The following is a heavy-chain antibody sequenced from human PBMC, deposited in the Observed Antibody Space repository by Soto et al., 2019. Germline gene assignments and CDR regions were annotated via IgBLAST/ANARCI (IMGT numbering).Heavy chain of an antibody. CDR1: GYSFAGYW. CDR2: IDPSDSQT. J-gene: IGHJ6*02. Sequence: GESLKISCKGSGYSFAGYWITWVRQKPGKGLEWMGRIDPSDSQTYYSPSFQGQVTISADKSITTAYLQWSSLRASDTAVYYCARSGYSSHGMDVWGQGTTVTVSS. D-gene: IGHD5-12*01. V-gene: IGHV5-10-1*04. CDR3: ARSGYSSHGMDV.